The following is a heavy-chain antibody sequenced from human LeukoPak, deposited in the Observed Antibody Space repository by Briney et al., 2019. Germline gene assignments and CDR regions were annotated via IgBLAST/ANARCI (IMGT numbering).Heavy chain of an antibody. D-gene: IGHD3-16*01. Sequence: GASVKVSCKASGYTFTGYYMHWVRQAPGRGLEWMGWFNPDSGGTNYAQKFQGRVTMTRDTSISTAYMELRSLRSDDTAVYYCARGGQIYDYVWGSYSPYYYYMDVWGKGTTVTISS. V-gene: IGHV1-2*02. CDR3: ARGGQIYDYVWGSYSPYYYYMDV. CDR1: GYTFTGYY. CDR2: FNPDSGGT. J-gene: IGHJ6*03.